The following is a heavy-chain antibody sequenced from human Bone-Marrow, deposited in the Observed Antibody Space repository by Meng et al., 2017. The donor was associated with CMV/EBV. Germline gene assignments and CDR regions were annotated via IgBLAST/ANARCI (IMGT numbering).Heavy chain of an antibody. CDR1: AGSISSNTYY. D-gene: IGHD5-24*01. CDR2: IYYSGSN. Sequence: CDGSAGSISSNTYYWAWIRQPPGEGLEWIGNIYYSGSNYYKPSLKSRVTISVDTSKNQFYLKVTSVTAADTAIYYCARRGGYNSRFDPWGQGILVTVSS. CDR3: ARRGGYNSRFDP. J-gene: IGHJ5*02. V-gene: IGHV4-39*01.